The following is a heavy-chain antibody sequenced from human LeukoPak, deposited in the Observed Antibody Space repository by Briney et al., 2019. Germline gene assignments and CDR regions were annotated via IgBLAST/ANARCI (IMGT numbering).Heavy chain of an antibody. CDR2: IWYDGSNK. D-gene: IGHD6-19*01. Sequence: PGGSLRLSCAASGFTSSSYGMHWVRQAPGKGLEWVAVIWYDGSNKYYADSVKGRFTISRDNSKNTLYLQMNSLRAEDTAVYYCAREGISSGWLGKGNDAFDIWGQGTMVTVSS. CDR1: GFTSSSYG. CDR3: AREGISSGWLGKGNDAFDI. V-gene: IGHV3-33*01. J-gene: IGHJ3*02.